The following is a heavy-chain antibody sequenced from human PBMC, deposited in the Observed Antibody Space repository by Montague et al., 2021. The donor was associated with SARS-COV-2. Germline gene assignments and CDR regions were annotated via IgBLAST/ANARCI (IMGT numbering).Heavy chain of an antibody. CDR1: GGSISSSSYY. D-gene: IGHD3-10*01. V-gene: IGHV4-39*01. J-gene: IGHJ4*02. CDR3: ASMVRAQVYYFDY. Sequence: SETLSLTCTVSGGSISSSSYYWGWNRQPPGKGLEWIGSIFYSGSNDYNPSLKSRVTISVDTTRNQFSLKLISVTAADTSVYYCASMVRAQVYYFDYWGQGTLSPSPQ. CDR2: IFYSGSN.